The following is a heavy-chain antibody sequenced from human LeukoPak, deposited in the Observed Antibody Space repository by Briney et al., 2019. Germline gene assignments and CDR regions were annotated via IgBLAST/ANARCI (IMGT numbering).Heavy chain of an antibody. V-gene: IGHV3-74*01. CDR3: SYGSGREGYMDV. CDR1: GFTFSTYW. D-gene: IGHD3-10*01. J-gene: IGHJ6*03. CDR2: INSDGSGT. Sequence: PGGSLRLSCAASGFTFSTYWMHWVRQAPGEGLVWVSFINSDGSGTGYADSVKGRVTVSRDNAKNTLYLQMNSLRAEDTAVYYCSYGSGREGYMDVWGKGTTVTVSS.